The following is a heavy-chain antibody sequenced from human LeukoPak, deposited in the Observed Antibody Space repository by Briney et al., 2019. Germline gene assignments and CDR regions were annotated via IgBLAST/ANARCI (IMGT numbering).Heavy chain of an antibody. Sequence: PGGSLRLSCAASGFTFDNYAMSWVRQVPGKGLEWVSLISASGGTTYYADSVKGRFTISRDNSKNTLYLQMNSLRAEDTAVYYCAKDCGYSSGWPHFDYWGQGTLVTVSS. V-gene: IGHV3-23*01. CDR2: ISASGGTT. CDR3: AKDCGYSSGWPHFDY. D-gene: IGHD6-19*01. J-gene: IGHJ4*02. CDR1: GFTFDNYA.